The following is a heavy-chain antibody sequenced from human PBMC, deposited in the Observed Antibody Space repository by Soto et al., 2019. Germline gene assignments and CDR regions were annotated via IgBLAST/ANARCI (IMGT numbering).Heavy chain of an antibody. Sequence: GGSLRLSCAASGFTFANSWMAWVRQAPGKGLEWVANIKEDGSETYYVDSLRGRFAISRDNAKSSLFLQMTGLRAEDTAVYYCTRDASRDSSARGWFDPWGPGTLVTVSS. CDR3: TRDASRDSSARGWFDP. V-gene: IGHV3-7*01. D-gene: IGHD6-13*01. CDR1: GFTFANSW. J-gene: IGHJ5*02. CDR2: IKEDGSET.